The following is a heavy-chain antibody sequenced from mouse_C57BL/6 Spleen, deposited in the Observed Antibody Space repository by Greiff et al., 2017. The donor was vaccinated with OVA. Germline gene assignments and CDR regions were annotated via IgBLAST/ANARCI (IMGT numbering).Heavy chain of an antibody. V-gene: IGHV5-17*01. J-gene: IGHJ2*01. D-gene: IGHD4-1*01. Sequence: EVQVVESGGGLVKPGGSLKLSCAASGFTFSDYGMHWVRQAPEKGLEWVAYISSGSSTIYYADTVKGRFTISRDNAKNTLFLQMTSLRSEDTDMYYCARIGNGRIDYWGQGTTLTVAA. CDR2: ISSGSSTI. CDR1: GFTFSDYG. CDR3: ARIGNGRIDY.